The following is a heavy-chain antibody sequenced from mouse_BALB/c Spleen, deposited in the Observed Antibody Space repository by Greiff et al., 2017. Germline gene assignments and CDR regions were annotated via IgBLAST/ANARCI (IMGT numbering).Heavy chain of an antibody. V-gene: IGHV5-17*02. Sequence: EVQGVESGGGLVQPGGSRKLSCAASGFTFSSFGMHWVRQAPEKGLEWVAYISSGSSTIYYADTVKGRFTISRDNPKNTLFLQMTSLRSEDTAMYYCARSGGYDAYYFDYWGQGTTLTVSS. CDR1: GFTFSSFG. CDR2: ISSGSSTI. D-gene: IGHD2-2*01. J-gene: IGHJ2*01. CDR3: ARSGGYDAYYFDY.